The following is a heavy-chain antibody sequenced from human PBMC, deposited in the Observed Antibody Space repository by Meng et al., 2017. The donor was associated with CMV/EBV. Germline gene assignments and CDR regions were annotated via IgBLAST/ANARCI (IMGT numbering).Heavy chain of an antibody. V-gene: IGHV1-2*02. Sequence: SGYTLTDYFIHWLRLAPGQGAEWMGWINPGSGVTKYAQNFQGRVSMSRDTSINTAYMEVTRLRSDDTAVYYCATPYCSGDCYPYFDYWGPGTLVTVSS. D-gene: IGHD2-21*01. J-gene: IGHJ4*02. CDR1: GYTLTDYF. CDR3: ATPYCSGDCYPYFDY. CDR2: INPGSGVT.